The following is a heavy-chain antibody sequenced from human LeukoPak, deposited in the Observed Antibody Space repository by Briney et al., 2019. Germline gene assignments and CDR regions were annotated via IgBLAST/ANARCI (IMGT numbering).Heavy chain of an antibody. CDR1: GFTISRYW. Sequence: GGSLSLTCAASGFTISRYWMSWVRQAPGKGLEWVANIKQDGSEKYYVAPVKGGFIIFRDNAKNSLFLQMNSLRAEDTAVYYCASGGYSFGYYFDDWGQGTLVTVSS. V-gene: IGHV3-7*01. CDR2: IKQDGSEK. CDR3: ASGGYSFGYYFDD. J-gene: IGHJ4*02. D-gene: IGHD5-18*01.